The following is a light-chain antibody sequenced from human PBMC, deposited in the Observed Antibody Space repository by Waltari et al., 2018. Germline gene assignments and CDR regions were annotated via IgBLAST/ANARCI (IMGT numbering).Light chain of an antibody. V-gene: IGLV2-14*04. CDR2: DVS. J-gene: IGLJ3*02. CDR3: SSYTSSSTWV. Sequence: YQQHPGKAPKLMILDVSKRPSGVSNRFSGSKSGNTASLTISGLQAEDEADYYCSSYTSSSTWVFGGGTKLTVL.